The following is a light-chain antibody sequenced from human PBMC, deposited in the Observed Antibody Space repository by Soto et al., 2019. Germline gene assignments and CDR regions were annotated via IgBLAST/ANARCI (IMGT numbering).Light chain of an antibody. Sequence: QPVLTQSPSASASLGASVKVTCTLSSGHSSYAIAWHQQQPEKGPRYLMRLNSDGSHNKGDGIPDRFSGSSSGAERYLTISSLQSEDEADYYCQTWGTGTVVFGGGTKVTVL. CDR2: LNSDGSH. CDR3: QTWGTGTVV. CDR1: SGHSSYA. V-gene: IGLV4-69*01. J-gene: IGLJ2*01.